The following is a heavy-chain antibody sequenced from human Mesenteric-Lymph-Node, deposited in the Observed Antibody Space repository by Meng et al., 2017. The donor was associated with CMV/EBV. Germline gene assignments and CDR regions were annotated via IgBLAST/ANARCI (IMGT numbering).Heavy chain of an antibody. J-gene: IGHJ4*02. CDR1: GFTVSSKY. D-gene: IGHD4-23*01. CDR2: IFSGDIT. CDR3: ARDDSGGNSD. V-gene: IGHV3-53*01. Sequence: GGSLRLSCAASGFTVSSKYMTWVRQAPGQGLEWFSVIFSGDITYYSDSVRGRFTISRDISKNTLYLQMNSLRAEDTAVYYCARDDSGGNSDWGLGTLVTVSS.